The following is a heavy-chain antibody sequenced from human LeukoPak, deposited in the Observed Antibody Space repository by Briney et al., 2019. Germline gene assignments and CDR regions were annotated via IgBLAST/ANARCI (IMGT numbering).Heavy chain of an antibody. CDR1: GYTFTSYG. Sequence: ASVKVSCKASGYTFTSYGIRWVRQAPGQGLEWMGWISAYNGNTNYAQKLQGRVTMTTDTSTSTAYMELRSLRSDDTAVYYCAKRGVRMITEYYFDYWGQGTLVTVSS. V-gene: IGHV1-18*01. CDR3: AKRGVRMITEYYFDY. D-gene: IGHD3-16*01. CDR2: ISAYNGNT. J-gene: IGHJ4*02.